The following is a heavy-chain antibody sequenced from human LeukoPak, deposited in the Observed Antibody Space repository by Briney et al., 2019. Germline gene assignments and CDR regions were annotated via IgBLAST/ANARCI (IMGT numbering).Heavy chain of an antibody. CDR1: DFTVSNNY. D-gene: IGHD4-17*01. V-gene: IGHV3-53*01. CDR3: ARWTTLHFDY. Sequence: PGGSLRLSCAASDFTVSNNYMSWVRQAPGKGLEWVSLIYSGGGTYYADSVKGRFTISRANSKNTLYLQMNSLRAEDTAVYYCARWTTLHFDYWGQGTLVTVSS. CDR2: IYSGGGT. J-gene: IGHJ4*02.